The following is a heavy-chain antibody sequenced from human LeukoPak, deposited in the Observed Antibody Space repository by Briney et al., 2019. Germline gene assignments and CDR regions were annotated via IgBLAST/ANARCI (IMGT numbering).Heavy chain of an antibody. D-gene: IGHD1-20*01. V-gene: IGHV1-69*04. J-gene: IGHJ5*02. CDR2: IIPILGIA. CDR1: GGTFSSYA. Sequence: ASVKVSCKASGGTFSSYAISWVRQAPGQGLEWMGRIIPILGIANYAQKFQGRVTITADKSTSTAYMELSSLRSEDTAVYYCAREGGAITGTAIGVLEGFDPWGQGTLVTVSS. CDR3: AREGGAITGTAIGVLEGFDP.